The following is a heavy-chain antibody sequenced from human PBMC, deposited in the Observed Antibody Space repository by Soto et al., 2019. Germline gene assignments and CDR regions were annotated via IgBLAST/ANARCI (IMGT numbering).Heavy chain of an antibody. D-gene: IGHD5-12*01. CDR3: ARDRGVARGWFDP. CDR2: VIGSGSRT. V-gene: IGHV3-23*01. J-gene: IGHJ5*02. Sequence: EVQLLESGGGLVQPGGSLRLSCAASGFTFTNYAMAWVRQAPGKGLEWVSVVIGSGSRTYYADSVKDRFTISRDNFKNTLYLQMNVLRAEDTAVYYCARDRGVARGWFDPWGRGTLVTVSS. CDR1: GFTFTNYA.